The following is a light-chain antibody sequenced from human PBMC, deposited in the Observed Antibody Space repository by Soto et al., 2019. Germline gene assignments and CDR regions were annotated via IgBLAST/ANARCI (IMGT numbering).Light chain of an antibody. J-gene: IGLJ1*01. CDR3: SSYTSSSSYV. Sequence: QSALTQPASVSGSPGQSITISCTGTSSDVGGYKYVSWYQQHPDKAPKLIIYDVTNRPSGISNRFSGSKSGNTASLTISGXXAEDEADYYCSSYTSSSSYVFGTGTKLTVL. CDR2: DVT. V-gene: IGLV2-14*01. CDR1: SSDVGGYKY.